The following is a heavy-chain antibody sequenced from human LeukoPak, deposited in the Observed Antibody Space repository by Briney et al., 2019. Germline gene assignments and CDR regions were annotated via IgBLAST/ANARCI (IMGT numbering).Heavy chain of an antibody. Sequence: PGGSLRLSCAASGFTFSSYWMHWVRQAPGKGLVWVSRINSDGSSTSYADSVKGRFTISRDNSKNTLYLQMNSLRAEDTAVYYCAKDGGLPWGFDIWGQGTMVTVSS. CDR2: INSDGSST. CDR3: AKDGGLPWGFDI. D-gene: IGHD3-16*01. V-gene: IGHV3-74*01. CDR1: GFTFSSYW. J-gene: IGHJ3*02.